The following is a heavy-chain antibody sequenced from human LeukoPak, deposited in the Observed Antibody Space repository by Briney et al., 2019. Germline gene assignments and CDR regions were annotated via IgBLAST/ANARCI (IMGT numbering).Heavy chain of an antibody. V-gene: IGHV4-59*12. Sequence: SETLSLTCTVSGGSISSYYWSWIRQSPGKGLEWIGYIFYNGSTSSNPSLKSRVPMLLDTTKNQFSLKLSSVIPADTAVYYCARGGETRGIDIWGQGTMVTISS. D-gene: IGHD3-16*01. CDR2: IFYNGST. J-gene: IGHJ3*02. CDR1: GGSISSYY. CDR3: ARGGETRGIDI.